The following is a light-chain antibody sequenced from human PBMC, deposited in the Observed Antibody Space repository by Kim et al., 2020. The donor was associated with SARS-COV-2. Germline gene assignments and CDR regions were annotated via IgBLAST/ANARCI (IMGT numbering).Light chain of an antibody. CDR3: ESYDSSLAAYV. V-gene: IGLV1-40*01. CDR2: SNN. J-gene: IGLJ3*02. Sequence: RVTTSCTGSSTNSVAGYDVNWYQQLPGTAPKLLLYSNNQRPSGVPDRFAGSKSGTAASLAISALQAEDEADYYCESYDSSLAAYVFGRGTKLTVL. CDR1: STNSVAGYD.